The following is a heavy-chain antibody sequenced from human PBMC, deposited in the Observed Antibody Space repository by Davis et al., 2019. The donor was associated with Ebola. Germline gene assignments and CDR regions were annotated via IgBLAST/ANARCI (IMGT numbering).Heavy chain of an antibody. CDR3: ATYRKITIFGVVMEAGFDY. Sequence: PGGSLRLSCAASGFTFSSYGMHWVRQAPGKGLEWVAFIRYDGSNKYYADSVKGRFTISRDNSKNTLYLQMNSLRAEDTAVYYCATYRKITIFGVVMEAGFDYWGQGTLVTVSS. D-gene: IGHD3-3*01. V-gene: IGHV3-30*02. J-gene: IGHJ4*02. CDR2: IRYDGSNK. CDR1: GFTFSSYG.